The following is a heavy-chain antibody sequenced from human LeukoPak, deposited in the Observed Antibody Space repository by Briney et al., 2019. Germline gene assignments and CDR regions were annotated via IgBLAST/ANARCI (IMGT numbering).Heavy chain of an antibody. J-gene: IGHJ4*02. CDR2: ISAYNGNT. CDR1: GYTFTSYG. CDR3: ARDRAIVVVVGAVFDY. D-gene: IGHD2-15*01. V-gene: IGHV1-18*04. Sequence: ASVTVSCKASGYTFTSYGISWVRQAPGQGLEWMGWISAYNGNTNYAQKLQGRVTMTTDTSTSTTYMELRSLRSDDTAVYHYARDRAIVVVVGAVFDYWGQGTLVTVSS.